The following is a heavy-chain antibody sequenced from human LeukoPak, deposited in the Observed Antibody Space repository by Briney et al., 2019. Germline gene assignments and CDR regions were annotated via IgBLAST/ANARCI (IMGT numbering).Heavy chain of an antibody. CDR3: ARRSRGTWYFDF. CDR2: INPNSGVT. CDR1: GYTFTDYY. D-gene: IGHD4/OR15-4a*01. Sequence: ASVKVSCKASGYTFTDYYIHWLRQAPEQGLEWMGWINPNSGVTNSAQKFQGRVTMTRHTSITTAYMELSRLGSDDTAVYYCARRSRGTWYFDFWGQGTLVTVSS. J-gene: IGHJ4*02. V-gene: IGHV1-2*02.